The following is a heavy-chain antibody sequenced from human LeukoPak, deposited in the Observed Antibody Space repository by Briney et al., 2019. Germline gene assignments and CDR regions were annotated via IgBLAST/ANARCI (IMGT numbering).Heavy chain of an antibody. J-gene: IGHJ4*02. V-gene: IGHV1-2*02. CDR1: GYTFTDYS. CDR2: INPNSGGT. D-gene: IGHD2-2*01. Sequence: ASVKVSCKASGYTFTDYSMHWVRQAPGQGLEWMGWINPNSGGTNYAQKFQGRVTMTRDTSISTAYMELRSLRSDDTAVYYCARFAPRLTREKFDYWGQGTLVTVSS. CDR3: ARFAPRLTREKFDY.